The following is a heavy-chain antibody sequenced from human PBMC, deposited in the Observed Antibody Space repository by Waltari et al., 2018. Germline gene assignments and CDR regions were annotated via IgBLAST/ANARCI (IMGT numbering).Heavy chain of an antibody. CDR3: ARRDEYGDYANDY. V-gene: IGHV4-38-2*01. D-gene: IGHD4-17*01. CDR1: GYSMSSGYY. CDR2: IYHSGSP. Sequence: QVQLQESGPGLVKRAATLSLTCAVSGYSMSSGYYRVCIRQPPGKGLEWMGRIYHSGSPSSHPSLKSRVTISVDTSKTQFSLKLSSVTAADTAVYSCARRDEYGDYANDYWGQGPLVTVSS. J-gene: IGHJ4*02.